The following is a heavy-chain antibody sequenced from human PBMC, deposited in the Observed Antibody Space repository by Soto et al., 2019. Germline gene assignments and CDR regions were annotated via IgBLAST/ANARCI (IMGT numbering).Heavy chain of an antibody. D-gene: IGHD6-13*01. J-gene: IGHJ5*02. CDR2: IYWADDK. V-gene: IGHV2-5*02. CDR1: GFSLSTSGVG. Sequence: QITLKESGPTLVKPTQTLTLTCTFSGFSLSTSGVGVGWIRQPPGKALEWLALIYWADDKRYSPTLKSRLTITKDTTKNQVVLTMTNMDPVDTATYYCAHRHSSSWYINWFDPWGQGTLVTVSS. CDR3: AHRHSSSWYINWFDP.